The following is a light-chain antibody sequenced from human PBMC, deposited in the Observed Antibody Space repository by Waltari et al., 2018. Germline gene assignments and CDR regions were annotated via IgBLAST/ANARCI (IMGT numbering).Light chain of an antibody. CDR3: HSRDASGVGGS. V-gene: IGLV3-19*01. J-gene: IGLJ2*01. CDR2: DKN. CDR1: GLRSYY. Sequence: SSELTQDPAVSVAMGQTVTITCQGNGLRSYYASWYQKRPGQAPILIRIDKNNRPSGVPDRFSGSNSDNTASLTITGAQAEDEASYYCHSRDASGVGGSFGGGTKLTVL.